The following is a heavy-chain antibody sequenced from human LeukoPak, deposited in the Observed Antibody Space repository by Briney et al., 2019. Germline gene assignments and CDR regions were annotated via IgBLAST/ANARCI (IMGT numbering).Heavy chain of an antibody. V-gene: IGHV3-15*01. CDR3: TTGRSSSWPDY. J-gene: IGHJ4*02. D-gene: IGHD6-13*01. CDR1: GFTFSNAW. Sequence: GGSLRLSCAASGFTFSNAWMSWVRQAPGKGLEWVGRVRSKTDGGTTDYAAPVKGRFTVSRDDSKNTLYLQMNSLQTEDTAVYYCTTGRSSSWPDYWGQGTLVTVSS. CDR2: VRSKTDGGTT.